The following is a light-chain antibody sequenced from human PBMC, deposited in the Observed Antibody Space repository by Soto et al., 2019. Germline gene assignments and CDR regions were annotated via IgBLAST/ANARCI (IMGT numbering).Light chain of an antibody. Sequence: QSALTQPASVSGSPGQSITISCTGTSSDVGGYNYVSWYQQYPGKAPKLMIYDVSNRPSGVSNRFSGSKSRNTASLTISGLQAEDEADYYCSSYTSSSPYVFGTGTKLTVL. CDR3: SSYTSSSPYV. V-gene: IGLV2-14*01. CDR2: DVS. J-gene: IGLJ1*01. CDR1: SSDVGGYNY.